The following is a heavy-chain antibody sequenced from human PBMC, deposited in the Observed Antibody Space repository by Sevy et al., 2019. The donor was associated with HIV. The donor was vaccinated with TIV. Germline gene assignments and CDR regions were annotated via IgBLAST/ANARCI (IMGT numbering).Heavy chain of an antibody. CDR1: GYTFTSYG. J-gene: IGHJ4*02. Sequence: ASVKVSCKASGYTFTSYGITWVRQVPGQGLEWMGWISTYNGNTNYAQGLQGRVTLTTDTSTSTAYMELRGLRSDDTAVYYCAKEGGTAVAGTKTFDYWGQGTLVTVSS. D-gene: IGHD6-19*01. CDR2: ISTYNGNT. CDR3: AKEGGTAVAGTKTFDY. V-gene: IGHV1-18*01.